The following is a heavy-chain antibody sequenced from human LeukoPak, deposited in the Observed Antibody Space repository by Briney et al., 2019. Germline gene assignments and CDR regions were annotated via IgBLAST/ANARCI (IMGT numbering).Heavy chain of an antibody. CDR2: IKDNGNEQ. V-gene: IGHV3-7*05. CDR3: ARDNGGSGWVH. CDR1: GFTFSTYW. Sequence: GGSLRLSCAASGFTFSTYWMSWARQAPGTGPEWVANIKDNGNEQHYGDSVKGRFTISRDNAKNSLYLQMNSLRAEDTAVYYCARDNGGSGWVHWGQGTLVTVSS. D-gene: IGHD6-19*01. J-gene: IGHJ4*02.